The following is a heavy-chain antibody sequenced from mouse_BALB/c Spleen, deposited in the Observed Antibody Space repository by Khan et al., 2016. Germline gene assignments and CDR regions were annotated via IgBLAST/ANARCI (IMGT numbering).Heavy chain of an antibody. V-gene: IGHV1-7*01. CDR2: INPHTGYT. CDR3: ARGDY. Sequence: QVQLQQSGTELAKPGASVKMSCKASGYTFTSYWMHWVKQRPGQGLEWIGYINPHTGYTDYNQKFKDKATLTADKSYSTAYMQLSSLTSEDSAVYYCARGDYWGQGTTLTVSS. CDR1: GYTFTSYW. J-gene: IGHJ2*01.